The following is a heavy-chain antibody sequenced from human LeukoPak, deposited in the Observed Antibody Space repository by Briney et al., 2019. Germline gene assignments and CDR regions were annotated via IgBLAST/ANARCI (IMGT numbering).Heavy chain of an antibody. D-gene: IGHD6-13*01. J-gene: IGHJ6*03. V-gene: IGHV4-59*01. CDR2: IYYSGST. CDR1: GGSISSYY. Sequence: SSETLSLTCTVSGGSISSYYWSWIRQPPGKGLEWIGNIYYSGSTNYNPSLKSRVTISVDTSKNQFSLKLSSVTAADTAVYYCARTTEAHSWRTRYYDYYMDVWGEGTTVTVSS. CDR3: ARTTEAHSWRTRYYDYYMDV.